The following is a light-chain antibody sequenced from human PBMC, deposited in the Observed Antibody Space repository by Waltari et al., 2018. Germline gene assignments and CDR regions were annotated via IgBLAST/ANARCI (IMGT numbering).Light chain of an antibody. CDR3: HQYYSTPFT. CDR1: QGVLYSSNNKNY. Sequence: DIVMTQSPDSLAVSLGERATINCKSSQGVLYSSNNKNYLAWYQQKPGQPPKLLIYWASTRESGVPDRFSGSESGTDFTLTISSLQAEDVAVYYCHQYYSTPFTFGPGTKVDIK. V-gene: IGKV4-1*01. CDR2: WAS. J-gene: IGKJ3*01.